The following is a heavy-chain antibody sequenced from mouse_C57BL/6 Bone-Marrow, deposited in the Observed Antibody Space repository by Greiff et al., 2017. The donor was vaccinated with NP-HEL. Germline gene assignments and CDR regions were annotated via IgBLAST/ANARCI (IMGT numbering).Heavy chain of an antibody. J-gene: IGHJ2*01. CDR3: ASRGY. V-gene: IGHV5-6*01. Sequence: EVQLVESGGDLVKPGGSLKLSCAASGFTFSSYGMSWVRQTPDKRLEWVATISSGGSYTYYPDSVKGRFTISRDNSKNTLYLQMSRLKSEDTAMYYCASRGYWGQGTLSQSPQ. CDR1: GFTFSSYG. CDR2: ISSGGSYT.